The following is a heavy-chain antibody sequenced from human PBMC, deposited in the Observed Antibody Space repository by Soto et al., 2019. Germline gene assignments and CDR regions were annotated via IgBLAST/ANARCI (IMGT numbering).Heavy chain of an antibody. D-gene: IGHD2-2*01. V-gene: IGHV4-59*12. Sequence: PSETLSLTCTVTGVSISTYYWSWIRQPPGRRLEWLGYIYFNGNTDYNPSLKSRVTISVDTSKNQFSLKLSSVTAADTAVYYCASLPATSDFDYWGQGTLVTVSS. CDR3: ASLPATSDFDY. CDR1: GVSISTYY. J-gene: IGHJ4*02. CDR2: IYFNGNT.